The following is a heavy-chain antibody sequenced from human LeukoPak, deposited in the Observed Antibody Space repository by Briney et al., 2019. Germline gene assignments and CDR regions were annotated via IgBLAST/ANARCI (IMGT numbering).Heavy chain of an antibody. CDR1: GGTFSSYA. V-gene: IGHV1-69*06. D-gene: IGHD2-2*01. CDR3: ARHDCSSTSCRIDY. Sequence: SVKVSCKASGGTFSSYAIIWVRQAPGQGLEWMGGIIPIFGTANYAQKFQGRVTITADKSTSTAYMELSSLRSEDTAVYYCARHDCSSTSCRIDYWGQGTLVTVSS. J-gene: IGHJ4*02. CDR2: IIPIFGTA.